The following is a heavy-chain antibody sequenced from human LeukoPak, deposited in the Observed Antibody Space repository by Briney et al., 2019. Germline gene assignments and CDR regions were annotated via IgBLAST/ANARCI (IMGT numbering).Heavy chain of an antibody. CDR1: EDTFTGYY. D-gene: IGHD2-2*01. V-gene: IGHV1-2*02. CDR3: ATDHCTRTNCYEDYYHGMDV. CDR2: VNPNNGVT. Sequence: GASVRVSCKASEDTFTGYYIHWVRQAPGQGLEWMGWVNPNNGVTEYAQEFQGRVTMTRDTSLSTAYMELSRLRSDDTAVYYCATDHCTRTNCYEDYYHGMDVWAKGPRSPSP. J-gene: IGHJ6*02.